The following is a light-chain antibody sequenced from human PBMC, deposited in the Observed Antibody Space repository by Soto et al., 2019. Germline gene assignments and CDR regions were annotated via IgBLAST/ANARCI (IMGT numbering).Light chain of an antibody. CDR3: AAWDDSLNGPV. Sequence: QSVLTQPPSASGTPGQGVTISCSGSSSDIGSNTVNWCQQLPGTAPKLLIYFNNQRPSGVPDRFSGSKSGTSASLAISGLQSEDEAQYYCAAWDDSLNGPVFGGGTKVTVL. CDR1: SSDIGSNT. J-gene: IGLJ3*02. V-gene: IGLV1-44*01. CDR2: FNN.